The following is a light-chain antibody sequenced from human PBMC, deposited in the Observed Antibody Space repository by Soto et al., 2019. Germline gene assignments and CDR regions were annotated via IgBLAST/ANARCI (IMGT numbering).Light chain of an antibody. CDR2: AAS. J-gene: IGKJ2*01. Sequence: DIQMTQSPSSVSASVGDRVTITCRASQGISSWLAWYQQKPGKAPKLLIYAASSLQSGVQSRFSGSGSETDFTPTISSIQPADFATYNCQPSNSFPPTTFGQGTKREIK. CDR1: QGISSW. CDR3: QPSNSFPPTT. V-gene: IGKV1D-12*01.